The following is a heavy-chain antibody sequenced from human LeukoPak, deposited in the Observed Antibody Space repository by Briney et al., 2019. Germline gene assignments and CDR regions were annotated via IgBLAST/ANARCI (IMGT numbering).Heavy chain of an antibody. J-gene: IGHJ4*02. CDR1: GYTFTGYY. V-gene: IGHV1-8*03. Sequence: GASVKVSCKASGYTFTGYYMHWVRQAPGQGLEWMGWMNPNSGRTGYAQNFQGRITITRNTSISTAYMELSSLRSEDTAVYYCTRETSSRYFDYRGQGTLVTVSS. CDR2: MNPNSGRT. CDR3: TRETSSRYFDY.